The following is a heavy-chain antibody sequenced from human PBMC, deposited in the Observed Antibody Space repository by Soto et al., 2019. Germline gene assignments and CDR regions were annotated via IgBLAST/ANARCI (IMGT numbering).Heavy chain of an antibody. CDR1: GFTVSNNY. D-gene: IGHD2-15*01. J-gene: IGHJ2*01. V-gene: IGHV3-66*01. Sequence: EVQLVESGGGLVQPGGSLRLSCAASGFTVSNNYMSWVRQAPGKGLEWVSVIYSGGSTYYADSVKGRFAISRDNSKNTLGLQMGGVGAGDRAVYYCARDGTEDCSGGRCYTGGGWYFDLWGRGTLVTVSS. CDR2: IYSGGST. CDR3: ARDGTEDCSGGRCYTGGGWYFDL.